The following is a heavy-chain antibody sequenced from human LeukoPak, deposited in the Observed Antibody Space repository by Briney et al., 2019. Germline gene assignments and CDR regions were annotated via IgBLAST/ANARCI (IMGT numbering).Heavy chain of an antibody. CDR1: GYSFPSYL. Sequence: GESLRIPCRGFGYSFPSYLISWGRQLPGKGLGGRVRIDPSDSYTKYRTSFQGHVTIPPNKSISTTYLQWSSLKTSETAMYDCAIHKVDGGNSYLGGRETLVTVSS. J-gene: IGHJ2*01. CDR2: IDPSDSYT. V-gene: IGHV5-10-1*01. D-gene: IGHD4-23*01. CDR3: AIHKVDGGNSYL.